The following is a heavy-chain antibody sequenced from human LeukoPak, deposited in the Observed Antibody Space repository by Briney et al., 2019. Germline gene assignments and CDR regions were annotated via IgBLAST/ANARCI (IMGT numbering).Heavy chain of an antibody. CDR2: ISSSSSTI. J-gene: IGHJ6*03. V-gene: IGHV3-48*01. Sequence: AGGSLRLSCAASGFTFSSYSMNWVRQAPGKGLEWVSYISSSSSTIYYADSVKGRFTISRDNAKNSLYLQMNSLRAEDTAVYYCARDSGQCLRLYMDVWGKGTTVTVSS. D-gene: IGHD2-2*01. CDR3: ARDSGQCLRLYMDV. CDR1: GFTFSSYS.